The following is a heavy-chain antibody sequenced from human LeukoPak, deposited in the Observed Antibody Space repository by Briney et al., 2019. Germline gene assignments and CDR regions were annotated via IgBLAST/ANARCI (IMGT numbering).Heavy chain of an antibody. Sequence: PGGSLRLSCAASGFTFSSYAMHWVRQAPGKGLEWVAVISYDGSNKYYADSVKGRFTTSRDNSKNTLYLQMNSLRAEDPAVYYCARGCSGGSCYPWNFDYWGQGTLVTVSS. J-gene: IGHJ4*02. CDR2: ISYDGSNK. CDR3: ARGCSGGSCYPWNFDY. V-gene: IGHV3-30-3*01. CDR1: GFTFSSYA. D-gene: IGHD2-15*01.